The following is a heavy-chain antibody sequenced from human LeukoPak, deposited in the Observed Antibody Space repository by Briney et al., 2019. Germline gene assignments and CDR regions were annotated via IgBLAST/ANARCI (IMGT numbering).Heavy chain of an antibody. CDR3: ARLATPAGPLATPTLWFGGTVDY. CDR2: IKQDGSDK. V-gene: IGHV3-7*01. J-gene: IGHJ4*02. CDR1: GFTFSSHY. Sequence: GGSLRLSCAASGFTFSSHYISWVRQAPGKGLEWVANIKQDGSDKYYVDSVKGRFTISRDSAKNSLYLQMNSLRAEDTAVYYCARLATPAGPLATPTLWFGGTVDYWGQGTLVTVSS. D-gene: IGHD3-10*01.